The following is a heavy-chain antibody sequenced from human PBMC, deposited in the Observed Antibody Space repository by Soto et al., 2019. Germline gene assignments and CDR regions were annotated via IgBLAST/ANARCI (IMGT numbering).Heavy chain of an antibody. CDR1: GGSISSGGYY. CDR3: ARGHCSGGSCYVGPYWFDP. Sequence: SETLSLTCTVSGGSISSGGYYWSWIRQHPGKGLEWIGYIYYSGSTYYNPSLKSRVTISVDTSKNQFSLKLSSVTAADTAVYYCARGHCSGGSCYVGPYWFDPWGQGTPDPVSP. J-gene: IGHJ5*02. CDR2: IYYSGST. D-gene: IGHD2-15*01. V-gene: IGHV4-31*03.